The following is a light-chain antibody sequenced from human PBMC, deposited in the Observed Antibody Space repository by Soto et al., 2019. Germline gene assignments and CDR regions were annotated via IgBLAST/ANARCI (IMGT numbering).Light chain of an antibody. CDR3: CSYAGSSTYV. CDR2: EDS. CDR1: SSDVGSYNL. V-gene: IGLV2-23*01. Sequence: QSALTQPASVSGSPGQSITISCTGTSSDVGSYNLVSWYQQHPGKAPKLKIYEDSKRPSRVSNRFSGSKSGNTASLTISGLQAEDEADYYCCSYAGSSTYVFGTGTKLTVL. J-gene: IGLJ1*01.